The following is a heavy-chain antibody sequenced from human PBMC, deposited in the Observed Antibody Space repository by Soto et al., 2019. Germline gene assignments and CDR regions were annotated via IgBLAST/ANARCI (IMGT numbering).Heavy chain of an antibody. CDR1: GGSISSSNW. V-gene: IGHV4-4*02. Sequence: SETLSLTCAVSGGSISSSNWWSWVRQPPGKGLEWIGEIYHSGSTNYNPSLKRRVTISVDKSKNQFSLKLSSVTAADTAVYYCAREGRITIFGVVIPSGMDVWGQGTTVTVSS. CDR2: IYHSGST. J-gene: IGHJ6*02. D-gene: IGHD3-3*01. CDR3: AREGRITIFGVVIPSGMDV.